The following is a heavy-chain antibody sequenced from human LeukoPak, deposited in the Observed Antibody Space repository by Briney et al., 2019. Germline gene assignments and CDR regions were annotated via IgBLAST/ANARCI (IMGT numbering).Heavy chain of an antibody. CDR1: GLIFSGSW. J-gene: IGHJ4*02. D-gene: IGHD2-21*01. CDR3: ARDFAYKKFDY. Sequence: GGSLRLSCAASGLIFSGSWMNWVRQAPGKELEWVATINPDGNKKGVADSVRGRFTISRDDAENSLYLQMNSLRAEDTAVYYCARDFAYKKFDYWGQGTLVTVSS. V-gene: IGHV3-7*03. CDR2: INPDGNKK.